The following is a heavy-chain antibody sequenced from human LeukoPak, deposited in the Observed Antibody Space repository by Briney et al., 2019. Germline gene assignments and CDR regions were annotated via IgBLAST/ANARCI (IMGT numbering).Heavy chain of an antibody. CDR3: ARDYQLQSYHDVFDI. J-gene: IGHJ3*02. CDR2: VSGYNGAT. Sequence: GASVKVSCEASGYTFTSYGLSWVRQAPGQGLEWMGWVSGYNGATYYAQKVQGRVTMTTDTSTSTTYMELRSLRSDDTAVYYCARDYQLQSYHDVFDIWGQGTMVIVSS. D-gene: IGHD2-2*01. V-gene: IGHV1-18*01. CDR1: GYTFTSYG.